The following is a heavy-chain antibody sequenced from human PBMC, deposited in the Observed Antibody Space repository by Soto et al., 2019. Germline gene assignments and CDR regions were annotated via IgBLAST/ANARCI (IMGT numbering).Heavy chain of an antibody. V-gene: IGHV4-4*02. D-gene: IGHD2-2*02. J-gene: IGHJ6*03. CDR1: SGSISSSNW. Sequence: QVQLQESGPGLVKPSGTLSLTCAVSSGSISSSNWWSWVRQPPGKGLEWIGEIYHSGSTNYNPSLKSRVTISVDKSKTQFSLKLSSVTAADTAVYYCARVGYCSSTSCYRPDYYYYYMDVWGKGTTVTVSS. CDR2: IYHSGST. CDR3: ARVGYCSSTSCYRPDYYYYYMDV.